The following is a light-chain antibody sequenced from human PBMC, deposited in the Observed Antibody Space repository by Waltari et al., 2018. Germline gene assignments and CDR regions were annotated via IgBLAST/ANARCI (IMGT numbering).Light chain of an antibody. CDR3: QQRAAWPNT. Sequence: EIVLTQSPATLSLSLGEGPTLSCRASQSVNNFLAWYQQKPGQAPRLLINRTYNRATGIPARFSGSGSGTDFTLTISSLEPEDFAVYYCQQRAAWPNTFGQGTKLEIK. J-gene: IGKJ2*01. CDR1: QSVNNF. CDR2: RTY. V-gene: IGKV3-11*01.